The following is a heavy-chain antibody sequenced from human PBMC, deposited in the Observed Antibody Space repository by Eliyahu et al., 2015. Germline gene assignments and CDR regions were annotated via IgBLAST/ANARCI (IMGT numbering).Heavy chain of an antibody. CDR3: ARGRVLHYYDSSGYLDY. J-gene: IGHJ4*02. D-gene: IGHD3-22*01. V-gene: IGHV4-34*01. Sequence: QVQLQQWGAGLLKPSETLSLTCAVYGGSFXGYYWXWIRQPPGKGLEWIGEINHSGSTNYNPSLKSRVTISVDTSKNQFSLKLSSVTAADTAVYYCARGRVLHYYDSSGYLDYWGQGTLVTVSS. CDR1: GGSFXGYY. CDR2: INHSGST.